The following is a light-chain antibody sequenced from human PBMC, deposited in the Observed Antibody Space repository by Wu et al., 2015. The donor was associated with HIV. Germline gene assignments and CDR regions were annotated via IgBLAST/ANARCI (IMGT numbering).Light chain of an antibody. Sequence: TQSPSTLSASVGDRVTITCRASQSVRNYLAWFQQKPGQAPRLLIYDASNRATGIPARFSGSGSGTDFTLTISSLEPEDFALYYCQQRSNWPWTFGQGTKVEFK. V-gene: IGKV3-11*01. J-gene: IGKJ1*01. CDR1: QSVRNY. CDR3: QQRSNWPWT. CDR2: DAS.